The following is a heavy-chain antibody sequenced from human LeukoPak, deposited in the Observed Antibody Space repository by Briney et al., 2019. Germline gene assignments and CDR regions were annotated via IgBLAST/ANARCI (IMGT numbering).Heavy chain of an antibody. CDR1: GFTFSSYS. V-gene: IGHV3-21*01. Sequence: GGSLKLSCAASGFTFSSYSMNWVRQAPGKGLEWVSSISSGSSYIFYADSVKGRFTISRDNAKNSLYLQMNSLRAEDTAVYYCARVQNNYYFDYWGQGTLVTVSS. CDR3: ARVQNNYYFDY. CDR2: ISSGSSYI. J-gene: IGHJ4*02. D-gene: IGHD1-20*01.